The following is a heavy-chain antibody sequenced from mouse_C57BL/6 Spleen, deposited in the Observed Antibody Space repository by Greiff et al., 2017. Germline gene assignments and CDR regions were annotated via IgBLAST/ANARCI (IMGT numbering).Heavy chain of an antibody. CDR2: INPNNGGT. Sequence: EVQLQQSGPELVKPGASVKISCKASGYTFTDYYMNWVKQSHGKSLEWIGDINPNNGGTSYNQKFKGKATLTVDKSSSTAYMELRSLTSEDSAVYYCARSGGYHGTLGEFDYWGQGTTLTVSS. D-gene: IGHD2-1*01. V-gene: IGHV1-26*01. CDR3: ARSGGYHGTLGEFDY. CDR1: GYTFTDYY. J-gene: IGHJ2*01.